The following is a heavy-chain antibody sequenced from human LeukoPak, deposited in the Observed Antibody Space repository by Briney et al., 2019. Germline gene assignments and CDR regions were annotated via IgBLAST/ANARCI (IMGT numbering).Heavy chain of an antibody. CDR1: GGSFSGYY. CDR2: INHSGST. J-gene: IGHJ3*02. V-gene: IGHV4-34*01. CDR3: ARHPYDSSGYYRDAFDI. Sequence: SETLSLTCAVYGGSFSGYYWSWIRQPPGKGLEWIGEINHSGSTNYNPSLKSRVTISVDTSKNQFSLKLSSVTAADTAVYYCARHPYDSSGYYRDAFDIWGQGTMVTVSS. D-gene: IGHD3-22*01.